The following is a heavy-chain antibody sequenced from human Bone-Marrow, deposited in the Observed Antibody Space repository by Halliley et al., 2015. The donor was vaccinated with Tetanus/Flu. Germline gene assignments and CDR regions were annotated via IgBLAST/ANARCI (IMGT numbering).Heavy chain of an antibody. D-gene: IGHD1-26*01. CDR2: SGRGGGT. V-gene: IGHV3-23*01. J-gene: IGHJ4*02. Sequence: SGRGGGTFSPDSVKGRFTISRDNPKNTLYLQMNSLRAEDTAVYYCASRRSVGATYFDYWGQGTLVTVSS. CDR3: ASRRSVGATYFDY.